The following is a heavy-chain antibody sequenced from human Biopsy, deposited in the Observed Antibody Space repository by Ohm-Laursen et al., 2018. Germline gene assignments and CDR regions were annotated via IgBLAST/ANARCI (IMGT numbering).Heavy chain of an antibody. CDR3: ATKLTGYFHH. J-gene: IGHJ1*01. Sequence: SSVKVSCKAPGGTFRNYGVNWGRQAPGQGLEWLGGNIPILGTGNYAQKFQDRVTVAADTSTSTATMELRSLRSDDTAVYYCATKLTGYFHHWGQGTLVIVSS. V-gene: IGHV1-69*06. CDR2: NIPILGTG. CDR1: GGTFRNYG. D-gene: IGHD3-9*01.